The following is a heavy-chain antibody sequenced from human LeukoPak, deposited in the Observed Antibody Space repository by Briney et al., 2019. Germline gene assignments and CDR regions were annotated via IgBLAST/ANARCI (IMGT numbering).Heavy chain of an antibody. D-gene: IGHD3-22*01. CDR3: ARGGPRGYYDSDYSRLDY. CDR2: INQSGST. J-gene: IGHJ4*02. CDR1: GGSFSGYY. V-gene: IGHV4-34*01. Sequence: SETLSLTCAVYGGSFSGYYWSWIRQPPGQGLEWIGEINQSGSTSYNPSLERRVTMSVDTSKNQVFLKLTSVTAADTAVYYCARGGPRGYYDSDYSRLDYWGQGTLVTVSS.